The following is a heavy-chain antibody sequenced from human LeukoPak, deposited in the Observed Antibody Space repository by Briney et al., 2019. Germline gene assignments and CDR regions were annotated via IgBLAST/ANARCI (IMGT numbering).Heavy chain of an antibody. D-gene: IGHD3-10*01. CDR3: AKDFGPGSYYNLIDY. V-gene: IGHV3-9*01. CDR2: ISWNSGSI. J-gene: IGHJ4*02. CDR1: GFTFDDYA. Sequence: GGSLRLSCAASGFTFDDYAMHWVRQAQGKGLEWVSGISWNSGSIGYADSVKGRFTISRDNAKNSLYLQMNSLRAEDTALYYCAKDFGPGSYYNLIDYWGQGTLVTVSS.